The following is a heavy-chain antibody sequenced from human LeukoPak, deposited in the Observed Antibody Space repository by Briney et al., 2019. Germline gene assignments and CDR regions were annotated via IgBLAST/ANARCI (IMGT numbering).Heavy chain of an antibody. CDR2: ISYDGSNK. CDR1: GFTFSSYG. V-gene: IGHV3-30*18. CDR3: AKDGEGRYCSGGSCFPLYYYYGMDV. J-gene: IGHJ6*02. Sequence: GGSLRLSCAASGFTFSSYGMHWVRQAPGKGLEWVAVISYDGSNKYYADSVKGRFTISRDNSKNTLYLQMNSLRAEDTAVYYCAKDGEGRYCSGGSCFPLYYYYGMDVWGQGTTVTVSS. D-gene: IGHD2-15*01.